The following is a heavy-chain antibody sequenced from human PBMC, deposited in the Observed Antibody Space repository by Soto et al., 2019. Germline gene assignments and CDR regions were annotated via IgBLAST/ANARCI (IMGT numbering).Heavy chain of an antibody. J-gene: IGHJ4*02. CDR2: VYWDDDK. CDR3: AHCRGGVASF. CDR1: GFSLSTRDGG. D-gene: IGHD2-2*01. V-gene: IGHV2-5*02. Sequence: QITLNESGPTLVKPTQTLTLTCTFSGFSLSTRDGGVGWIRQPPGEALEWLGVVYWDDDKTYSPSLKSRLTIPKDTSKNQVVLRMTKMDPVDTATYYCAHCRGGVASFWGQGTLVTVSS.